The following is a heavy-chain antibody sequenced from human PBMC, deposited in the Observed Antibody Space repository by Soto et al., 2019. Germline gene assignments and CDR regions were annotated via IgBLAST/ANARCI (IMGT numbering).Heavy chain of an antibody. D-gene: IGHD4-17*01. Sequence: ASVKVSCKASGYTFTSYYMHWVRQAPGRGLEWMGIINPSGGSTSYAQKFQGRVTMTRDTSTSTVYMELSSLRSEDTAVYYCARERADMTTVTTAGYYYGMDVWGQGTTVTVSS. J-gene: IGHJ6*02. CDR1: GYTFTSYY. CDR2: INPSGGST. V-gene: IGHV1-46*01. CDR3: ARERADMTTVTTAGYYYGMDV.